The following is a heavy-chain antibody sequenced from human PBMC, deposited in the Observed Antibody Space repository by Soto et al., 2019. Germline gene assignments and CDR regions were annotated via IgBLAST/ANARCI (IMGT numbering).Heavy chain of an antibody. V-gene: IGHV3-13*01. CDR3: ATSSWSAVGKDV. J-gene: IGHJ6*02. CDR2: IGTAGDT. D-gene: IGHD6-13*01. CDR1: GFTFSSYD. Sequence: GGSLRLSCAASGFTFSSYDMHWVRQATGKGLEWVSAIGTAGDTYYPGSVKGRFTISRENAKNSLYLQMNSLRAEDTAVYYCATSSWSAVGKDVWGQGTTVTAP.